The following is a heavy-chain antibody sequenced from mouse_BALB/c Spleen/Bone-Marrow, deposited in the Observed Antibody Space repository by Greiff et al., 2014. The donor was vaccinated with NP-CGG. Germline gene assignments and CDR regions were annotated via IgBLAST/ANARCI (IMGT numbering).Heavy chain of an antibody. V-gene: IGHV1-63*02. CDR3: ARYRLRALAY. D-gene: IGHD1-1*01. CDR1: GYTFTNYW. J-gene: IGHJ3*01. CDR2: IYPGGDYT. Sequence: VQLQQSGADLVRPGTSVKMSCKAAGYTFTNYWIGWVKQRPGQGLEWIGDIYPGGDYTKYNEKFKGKATLTADTSSSTAYMQLSSPTSEDSAVYYCARYRLRALAYWGQGTLVTVSA.